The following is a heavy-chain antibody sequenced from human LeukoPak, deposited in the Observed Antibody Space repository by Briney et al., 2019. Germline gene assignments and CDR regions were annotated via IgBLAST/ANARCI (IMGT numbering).Heavy chain of an antibody. CDR2: ISAYNGNT. Sequence: ASVKVSCKASGYTFTSYGISWVRQAPGQGLEWMGWISAYNGNTNYAQKLQGRVTMTRDTSISTAYMELSRLRSDDTAVYYCASHGGSCYSCMYNWFDPWGQGTLVTVSS. V-gene: IGHV1-18*01. D-gene: IGHD2-15*01. CDR1: GYTFTSYG. J-gene: IGHJ5*02. CDR3: ASHGGSCYSCMYNWFDP.